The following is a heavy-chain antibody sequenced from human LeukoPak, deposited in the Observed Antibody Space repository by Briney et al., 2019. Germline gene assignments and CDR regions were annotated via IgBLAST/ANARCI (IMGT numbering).Heavy chain of an antibody. CDR2: MNPNSGNT. D-gene: IGHD2-15*01. V-gene: IGHV1-8*02. CDR3: ARLLCSGGSCYFDY. CDR1: GYTFTGYY. J-gene: IGHJ4*02. Sequence: ASVKVSCKASGYTFTGYYMHWVRQAPGQGLEWMGWMNPNSGNTGYAQKFQGRVTMTRNTSISTAYMELSSLRSEDTAVYYCARLLCSGGSCYFDYWGQGTLVTVSS.